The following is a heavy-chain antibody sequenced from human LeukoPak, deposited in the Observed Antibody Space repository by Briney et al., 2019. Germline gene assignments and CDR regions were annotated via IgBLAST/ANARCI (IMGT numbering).Heavy chain of an antibody. CDR1: GFTFSSYA. CDR3: AKVKNDILTGYYPYYFDY. CDR2: ISGSGGST. Sequence: PGGSLRLSCAASGFTFSSYAMSWVRQAPGKGLEWVSAISGSGGSTYYADSVKGRFTISRDNSKNTLYLQMNSLRAEDTAVSYCAKVKNDILTGYYPYYFDYWGQGTLVTVSS. J-gene: IGHJ4*02. V-gene: IGHV3-23*01. D-gene: IGHD3-9*01.